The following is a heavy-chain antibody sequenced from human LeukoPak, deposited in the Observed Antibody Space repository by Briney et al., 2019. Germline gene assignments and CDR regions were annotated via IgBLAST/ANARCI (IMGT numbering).Heavy chain of an antibody. D-gene: IGHD3-3*01. CDR2: ISSSSSYI. Sequence: GGSLRLSCAASGFTFSSYSMNWVRQAPGKGLEWVSSISSSSSYIYYADSVKGRFTISRDNAKNPLYLQMNSLRAEDTAVYYCARAALEWLSLDYWGQGTLVTVSS. V-gene: IGHV3-21*01. J-gene: IGHJ4*02. CDR3: ARAALEWLSLDY. CDR1: GFTFSSYS.